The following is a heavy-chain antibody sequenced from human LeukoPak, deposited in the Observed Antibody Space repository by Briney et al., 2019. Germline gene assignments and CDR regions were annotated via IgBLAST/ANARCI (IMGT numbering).Heavy chain of an antibody. CDR3: ARAHCSGGSCYCSDY. CDR1: GFTFDDYA. V-gene: IGHV3-9*01. Sequence: GGSLRLSCAASGFTFDDYAMHWVRQAPGKGLEWVSGISWNSGSIGYADSVKGRFTISRDNAKNFLYLQMNSLRAGDTAVYYCARAHCSGGSCYCSDYWGQGTLVTVSS. D-gene: IGHD2-15*01. J-gene: IGHJ4*02. CDR2: ISWNSGSI.